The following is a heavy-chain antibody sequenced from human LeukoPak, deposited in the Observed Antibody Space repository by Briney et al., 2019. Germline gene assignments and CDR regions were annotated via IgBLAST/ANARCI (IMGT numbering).Heavy chain of an antibody. D-gene: IGHD3-22*01. J-gene: IGHJ4*02. CDR3: RYYDNSAQPTAFDS. CDR2: ISYDGSNT. V-gene: IGHV3-30*04. CDR1: GFTFRSYS. Sequence: SGGSLRLSCAASGFTFRSYSMHWVRQAPGKGLEWVAVISYDGSNTYYADSVKGRFTISRDNAKNTLYLQMNSLRAEDTAVYFCRYYDNSAQPTAFDSWGQGTLVSVSS.